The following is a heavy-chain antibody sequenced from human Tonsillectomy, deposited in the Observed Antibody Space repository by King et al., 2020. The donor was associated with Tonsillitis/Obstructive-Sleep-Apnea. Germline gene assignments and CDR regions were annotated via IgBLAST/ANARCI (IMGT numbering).Heavy chain of an antibody. J-gene: IGHJ6*02. CDR1: GGSISSSSYY. D-gene: IGHD3-3*01. CDR2: IYYSGST. V-gene: IGHV4-39*01. CDR3: ARQDDFWSGYDLDYYGMDV. Sequence: QLQESGPGLVKPSETLSLTCTVSGGSISSSSYYWGWIRQPPGKGLEWIGSIYYSGSTYYNPSLKRRVTISVDTSKNQFSLWLSSVTAADTALYYCARQDDFWSGYDLDYYGMDVWGQGTTVTVSS.